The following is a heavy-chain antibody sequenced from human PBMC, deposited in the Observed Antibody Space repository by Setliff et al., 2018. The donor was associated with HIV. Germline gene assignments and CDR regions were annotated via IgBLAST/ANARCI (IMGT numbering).Heavy chain of an antibody. J-gene: IGHJ4*02. CDR2: INPHTGVT. V-gene: IGHV1-2*02. D-gene: IGHD2-8*01. CDR3: ALMETSKNS. CDR1: GYIFIRYY. Sequence: GASVKVSCKTSGYIFIRYYIFWVRQAPGQGLEWMGNINPHTGVTKYAEKFQGRVIMTRDTSISTAYMELTGLTSDDTAIYYCALMETSKNSWGQGTPVTVS.